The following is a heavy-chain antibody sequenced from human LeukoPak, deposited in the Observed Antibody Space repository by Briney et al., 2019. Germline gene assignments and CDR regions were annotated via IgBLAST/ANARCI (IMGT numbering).Heavy chain of an antibody. CDR1: GFTFSSYS. V-gene: IGHV3-21*01. CDR2: ISSSSSYI. CDR3: ARVRAVAGTPKY. Sequence: GGSLRLSCAASGFTFSSYSMNWVRQAPGKWLEWVSSISSSSSYIYYADSVKGRFTISRDNTKNSLYLQMNSLRAEDTAVYYCARVRAVAGTPKYWGQGTLVTVSS. J-gene: IGHJ4*02. D-gene: IGHD6-19*01.